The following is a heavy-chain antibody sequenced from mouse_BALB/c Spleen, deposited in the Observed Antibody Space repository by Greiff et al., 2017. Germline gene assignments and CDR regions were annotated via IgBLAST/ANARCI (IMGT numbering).Heavy chain of an antibody. J-gene: IGHJ4*01. CDR2: IWAGGST. D-gene: IGHD1-1*01. CDR3: ARDDYYGSSYDAMDY. Sequence: VQGVESGPGLVAPSQSLSITCTVSGFSLTSYGVHWVRQPPGKGLEWLGVIWAGGSTNYNSALMSRLSISKDNSKSQVFLKMNSLQTDDTAMYYCARDDYYGSSYDAMDYWGQGTSVTVSS. V-gene: IGHV2-9*02. CDR1: GFSLTSYG.